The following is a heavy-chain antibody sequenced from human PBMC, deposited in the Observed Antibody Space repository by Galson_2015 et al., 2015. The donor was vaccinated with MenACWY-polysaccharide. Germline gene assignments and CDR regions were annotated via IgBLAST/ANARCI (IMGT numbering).Heavy chain of an antibody. CDR3: ARDIVVVPAAPDSPDYYYYGMDV. Sequence: SLRLSCAASGFTFSSYSMNWVRQAPGKGLEWVSSISSSSSYIYYADSVKGRFTISRDNAKNSLYLQMNSLRAEDTAVYYCARDIVVVPAAPDSPDYYYYGMDVWGHGTTVTVSS. CDR2: ISSSSSYI. D-gene: IGHD2-2*01. V-gene: IGHV3-21*01. J-gene: IGHJ6*02. CDR1: GFTFSSYS.